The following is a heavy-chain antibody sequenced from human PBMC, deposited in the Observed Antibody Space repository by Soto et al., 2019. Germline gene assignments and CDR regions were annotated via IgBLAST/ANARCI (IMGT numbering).Heavy chain of an antibody. Sequence: GESLKISCKGSGYSFTSYWIVWVRQMPGKGLEWMGIIYPGDSDTRYSPSFQGQVTISADKSISTAYLQMNSLRAEDTALYYCAKDSSWSGYYSPTDNALYRSHYYGMDVWGQGTTVTVSS. CDR1: GYSFTSYW. D-gene: IGHD3-3*01. CDR2: IYPGDSDT. V-gene: IGHV5-51*01. CDR3: AKDSSWSGYYSPTDNALYRSHYYGMDV. J-gene: IGHJ6*02.